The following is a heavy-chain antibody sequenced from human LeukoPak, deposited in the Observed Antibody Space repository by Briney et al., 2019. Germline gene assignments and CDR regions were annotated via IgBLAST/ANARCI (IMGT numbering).Heavy chain of an antibody. V-gene: IGHV4-39*01. J-gene: IGHJ4*02. CDR1: GGSISSSSYY. D-gene: IGHD6-13*01. Sequence: SETLSLTCTVSGGSISSSSYYWGWIRQPPGKGLEWIGSIYYSGSTYYNPSLKSRVTISVDTSKNQFSLKLSSVTAADTAVYYCARQETIYSSSWYYYFDYWGQGTLVTVSS. CDR3: ARQETIYSSSWYYYFDY. CDR2: IYYSGST.